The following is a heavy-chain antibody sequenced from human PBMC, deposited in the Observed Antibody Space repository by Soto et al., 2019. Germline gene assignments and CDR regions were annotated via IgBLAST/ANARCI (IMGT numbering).Heavy chain of an antibody. Sequence: SETLSLTCTVPGGSITSNYWSWIRQPPGKGLEWIGYIYYSGSTNYNPSLKSRVTISVDTSKNQFSLKLSSVTAAGTAVYYCARDRYSNDFDYWGQGTLVTVS. V-gene: IGHV4-59*01. D-gene: IGHD4-4*01. J-gene: IGHJ4*02. CDR2: IYYSGST. CDR1: GGSITSNY. CDR3: ARDRYSNDFDY.